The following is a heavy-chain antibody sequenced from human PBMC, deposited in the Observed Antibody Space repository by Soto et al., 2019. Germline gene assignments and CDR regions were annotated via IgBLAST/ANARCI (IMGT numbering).Heavy chain of an antibody. Sequence: QVQLVESGGGVVQPGRSLRLSCAASGFTFSSYAMHWVRQAPGKGLEWVAVISYDGSNKYYADSVKGRFTISRDNSKNPLYLQMNSLRAGDTGVYYCARAATTSWGRWSYWGQGTLVTVSS. D-gene: IGHD3-16*01. CDR3: ARAATTSWGRWSY. CDR2: ISYDGSNK. J-gene: IGHJ4*02. V-gene: IGHV3-30-3*01. CDR1: GFTFSSYA.